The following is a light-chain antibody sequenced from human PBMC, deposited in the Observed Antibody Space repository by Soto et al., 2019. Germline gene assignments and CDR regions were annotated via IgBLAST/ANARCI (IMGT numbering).Light chain of an antibody. CDR1: SSNIGAGYD. J-gene: IGLJ2*01. CDR3: QYYGSSLSIAV. CDR2: GDI. Sequence: QSVLTQPPSVYGAPGQRVSISCTGTSSNIGAGYDVHWYQHLPGTAPKLLIFGDINRPSGVPDRFSGSKSGTSASLAITGLQAEDEADYYCQYYGSSLSIAVFGGGTKLTVL. V-gene: IGLV1-40*01.